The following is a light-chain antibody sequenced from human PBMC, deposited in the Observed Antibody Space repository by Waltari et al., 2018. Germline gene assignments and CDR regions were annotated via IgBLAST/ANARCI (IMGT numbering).Light chain of an antibody. CDR2: DVN. V-gene: IGLV2-18*02. J-gene: IGLJ1*01. CDR3: NSYTTAYTYV. Sequence: QSALTQPPSVSGSPGQSVTTPCTGTSTVVGAINCVSWYPQPPGTAPKLMLYDVNNRPSGVPDRFSGAKSGNTASLTISGLQAEDEADYYCNSYTTAYTYVFGTGTKVTVL. CDR1: STVVGAINC.